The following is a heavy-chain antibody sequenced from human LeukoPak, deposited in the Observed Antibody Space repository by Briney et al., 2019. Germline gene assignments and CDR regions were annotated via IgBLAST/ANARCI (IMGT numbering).Heavy chain of an antibody. CDR3: ARPLSVAGSWYFDL. CDR1: GFTFSSYG. CDR2: IWYDGSNK. D-gene: IGHD6-19*01. J-gene: IGHJ2*01. V-gene: IGHV3-33*01. Sequence: GGSLRLSCAASGFTFSSYGMHWVRQAPGKGLEWVAVIWYDGSNKYYADSVKGRFTISRDNSKNTLYLQMNSLRAEDAAVYYCARPLSVAGSWYFDLWGRGTLVTVSS.